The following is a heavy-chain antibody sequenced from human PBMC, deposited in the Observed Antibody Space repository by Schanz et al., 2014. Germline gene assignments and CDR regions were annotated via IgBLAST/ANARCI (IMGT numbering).Heavy chain of an antibody. V-gene: IGHV3-30*14. CDR2: VPFDGSQK. Sequence: VQLVESGGGLVQPGGSLRLSCAASGFTFSSYAMSWVRQAPGRGLEWVAFVPFDGSQKFYADSVKGRFTISRDNSKNTVYIQMNSLRAEDTAVYYCARGGPAYYFDDWGQGTLVTVSS. CDR1: GFTFSSYA. J-gene: IGHJ4*02. CDR3: ARGGPAYYFDD.